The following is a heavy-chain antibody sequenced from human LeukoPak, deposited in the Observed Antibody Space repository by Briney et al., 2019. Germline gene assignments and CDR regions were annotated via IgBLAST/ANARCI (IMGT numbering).Heavy chain of an antibody. CDR1: GGSISSSSYY. CDR2: IYYSGST. D-gene: IGHD6-13*01. CDR3: ARRYSSSWWAYFDY. Sequence: SETLSLTCTVSGGSISSSSYYWGWIRQPPGKGLEWIGSIYYSGSTYYNPSLKSRVTISVDTSKNQFSLRLNSVTAADTAVYYCARRYSSSWWAYFDYWGQGTLVTVSS. J-gene: IGHJ4*02. V-gene: IGHV4-39*01.